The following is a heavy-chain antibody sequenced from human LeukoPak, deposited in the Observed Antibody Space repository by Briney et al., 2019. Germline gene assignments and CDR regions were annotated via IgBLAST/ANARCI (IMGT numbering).Heavy chain of an antibody. Sequence: PSETLSLTCTVSGGSISSGGYYWSWIRQHPGKGLEWIGYIYYSGSTYYNPSLKSRVTISVDTSKNQFSLKLSSVTAADTAVYYCARGPGAYSRDAFDIWGQGTMVTASS. CDR3: ARGPGAYSRDAFDI. CDR1: GGSISSGGYY. J-gene: IGHJ3*02. CDR2: IYYSGST. D-gene: IGHD6-13*01. V-gene: IGHV4-31*03.